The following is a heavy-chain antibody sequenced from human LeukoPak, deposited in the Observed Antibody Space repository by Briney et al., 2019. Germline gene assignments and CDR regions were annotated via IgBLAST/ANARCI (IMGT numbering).Heavy chain of an antibody. Sequence: SETLSLTCTVSGVSISSYYWSWIRQPPGKGLEWIGYIYNSGSTNYNPSLKSRVTISVDTSKNQFSLKLISVTAADTAVYYCARDMDSSSSLIIYYYYGMDVWGQGTTVTVSS. CDR3: ARDMDSSSSLIIYYYYGMDV. J-gene: IGHJ6*02. CDR1: GVSISSYY. CDR2: IYNSGST. V-gene: IGHV4-59*01. D-gene: IGHD6-6*01.